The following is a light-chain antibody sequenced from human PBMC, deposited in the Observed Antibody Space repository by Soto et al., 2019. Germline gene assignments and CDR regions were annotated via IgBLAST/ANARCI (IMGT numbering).Light chain of an antibody. CDR3: QHYGSSPPFT. CDR2: GAS. CDR1: QSVSNNY. Sequence: EIVLTQSPGTLSLSPGERATLACRASQSVSNNYLAWYQQKPGQAPRLLIYGASIRATGIPDRFSGSGSGTDFTLTISRLETEDFAVYYCQHYGSSPPFTFGPGTTVDIK. V-gene: IGKV3-20*01. J-gene: IGKJ3*01.